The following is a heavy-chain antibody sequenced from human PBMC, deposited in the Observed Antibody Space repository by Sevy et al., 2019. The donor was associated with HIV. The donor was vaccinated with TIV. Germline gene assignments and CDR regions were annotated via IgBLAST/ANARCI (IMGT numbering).Heavy chain of an antibody. V-gene: IGHV3-30-3*01. J-gene: IGHJ4*02. CDR1: GFILGYYA. D-gene: IGHD4-17*01. CDR3: ARDFYEFGDPRGLDY. Sequence: GGSLRLSCTASGFILGYYAMHWVRQAPGKGLEWVAVSSYYGGNIYYADSVQGRFTVARDNSKNTLYLQMNSLRPEDTAMYYCARDFYEFGDPRGLDYWGQGVLVTVSS. CDR2: SSYYGGNI.